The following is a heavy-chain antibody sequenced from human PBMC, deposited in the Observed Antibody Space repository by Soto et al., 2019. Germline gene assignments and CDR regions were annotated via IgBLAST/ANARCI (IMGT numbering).Heavy chain of an antibody. D-gene: IGHD4-4*01. Sequence: QVQLVESGGGVVQPGRSLRLSCAASGFTFSSYAMHWVRQVPGKGLEWVAVISYDGSNKYYADSVKGRFTISRDNSKNTVYLQMNGLRAEDTAVYYCARPLWRDDYNWGYFDLWGRGTLFTVSS. CDR2: ISYDGSNK. J-gene: IGHJ2*01. V-gene: IGHV3-30-3*01. CDR1: GFTFSSYA. CDR3: ARPLWRDDYNWGYFDL.